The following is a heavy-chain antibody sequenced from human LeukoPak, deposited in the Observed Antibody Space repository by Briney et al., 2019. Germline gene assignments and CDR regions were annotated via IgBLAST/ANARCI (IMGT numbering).Heavy chain of an antibody. Sequence: SETLSLTCTVSGHSISSGYYWGWIRLPPGKGLEWIGYIYHSGSTYYNPSLKSRVTISVDTSKNQFSLKLSSVTAADTAVYHCARGGRCSSSSCYTSWFDPWGQGTLITVSS. CDR3: ARGGRCSSSSCYTSWFDP. D-gene: IGHD2-2*02. V-gene: IGHV4-38-2*02. CDR1: GHSISSGYY. J-gene: IGHJ5*02. CDR2: IYHSGST.